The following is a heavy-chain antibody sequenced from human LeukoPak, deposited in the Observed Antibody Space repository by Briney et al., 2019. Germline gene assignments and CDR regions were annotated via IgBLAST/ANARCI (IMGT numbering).Heavy chain of an antibody. D-gene: IGHD3-10*01. CDR3: AGPGAGDLDY. Sequence: PSESLSLTCAVYGGSFGIYSWSWIRQPPGKGLEWIGEINHSGSTNYNPSLKSRVTISVDMSKNQFSMKLSSVTAADTAVYYCAGPGAGDLDYWGQGTLVTVSS. CDR2: INHSGST. J-gene: IGHJ4*02. CDR1: GGSFGIYS. V-gene: IGHV4-34*01.